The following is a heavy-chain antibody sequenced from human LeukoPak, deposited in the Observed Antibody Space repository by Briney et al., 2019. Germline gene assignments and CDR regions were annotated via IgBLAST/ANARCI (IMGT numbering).Heavy chain of an antibody. CDR1: GYTFTGYY. Sequence: ASVKVSCKASGYTFTGYYMHWVRQAPGQGLEWMGWINPNSGGTNYAQKFQGRVTMTRDTSISTAYMELSRLRSDDTAVYYCARGTWDCSSTSCYSGNWFDPWGQGTLVTVPS. J-gene: IGHJ5*02. CDR2: INPNSGGT. V-gene: IGHV1-2*02. D-gene: IGHD2-2*02. CDR3: ARGTWDCSSTSCYSGNWFDP.